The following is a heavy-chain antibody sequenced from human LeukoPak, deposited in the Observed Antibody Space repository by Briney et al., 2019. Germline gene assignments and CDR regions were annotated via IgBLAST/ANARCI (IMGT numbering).Heavy chain of an antibody. Sequence: GASVNVCFTASGYTFTSYGISWGRQAPGQGLEWMGWISAYNGNTNYAQKLQGRVNMTTDTSTSTAYMELRSLRSDDTAVYYCARAALVYNFWYGLTDYWGQGTLVTVSS. CDR2: ISAYNGNT. CDR3: ARAALVYNFWYGLTDY. D-gene: IGHD3-3*01. J-gene: IGHJ4*02. V-gene: IGHV1-18*01. CDR1: GYTFTSYG.